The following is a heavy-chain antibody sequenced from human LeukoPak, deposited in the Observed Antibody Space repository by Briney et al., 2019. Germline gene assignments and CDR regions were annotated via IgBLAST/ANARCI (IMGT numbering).Heavy chain of an antibody. CDR2: IYNSGST. CDR1: GGSISSSNW. D-gene: IGHD1-26*01. V-gene: IGHV4-4*02. J-gene: IGHJ4*02. CDR3: VRDRELTY. Sequence: PSETLSLTCAVSGGSISSSNWWSWVRQPPGKGLEWIGYIYNSGSTNYNPSLRSRVTISVDTSKNQFSLKLNSVTAADTAVYYCVRDRELTYWSQGTLVTVSS.